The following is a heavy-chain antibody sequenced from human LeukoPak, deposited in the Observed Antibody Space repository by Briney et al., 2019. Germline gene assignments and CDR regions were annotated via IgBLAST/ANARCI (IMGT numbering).Heavy chain of an antibody. V-gene: IGHV4-39*01. Sequence: XETLSLTCSVSGGSIISAVHYWDWIRQPPGKGLEWIGSILYTGSSWVKPSLHSRASISVDTSRNQFSLRLYSVSATDTALYYCARRASGSGGTQAGMDVWGQGTTVIVSS. CDR3: ARRASGSGGTQAGMDV. CDR1: GGSIISAVHY. CDR2: ILYTGSS. J-gene: IGHJ6*02. D-gene: IGHD2-15*01.